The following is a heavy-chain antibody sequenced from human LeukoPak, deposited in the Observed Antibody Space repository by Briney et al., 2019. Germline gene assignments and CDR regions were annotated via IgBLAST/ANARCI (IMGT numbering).Heavy chain of an antibody. Sequence: GASVKVSCKASGYTFTSYGISWVRQAPGQGLEWMGWISAYNGNTNYAQKFQGRVTMTRNTSISTAYMELSSLRSEDTAVYYCARVSPSGSYYDYWGQGTLVTVSS. CDR2: ISAYNGNT. CDR1: GYTFTSYG. D-gene: IGHD1-26*01. J-gene: IGHJ4*02. CDR3: ARVSPSGSYYDY. V-gene: IGHV1-18*01.